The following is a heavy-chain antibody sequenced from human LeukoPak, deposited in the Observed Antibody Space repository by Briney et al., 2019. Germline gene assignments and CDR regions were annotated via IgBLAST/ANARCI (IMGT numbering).Heavy chain of an antibody. J-gene: IGHJ6*04. CDR1: AGSITSYY. Sequence: SETLSLTCTVSAGSITSYYWSWIRQPPGKGLEWIVYIYYTGSTNYNPSFKSRVTISIDTAKNHFSLNLTSVTAADTAVYYCASQPMFVWGKGTTVTVSS. V-gene: IGHV4-59*01. D-gene: IGHD2-2*01. CDR3: ASQPMFV. CDR2: IYYTGST.